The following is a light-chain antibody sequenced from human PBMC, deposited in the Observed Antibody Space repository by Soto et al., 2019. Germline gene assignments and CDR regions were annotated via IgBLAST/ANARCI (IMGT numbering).Light chain of an antibody. Sequence: IRMTQSPSSLSASTGARVAITCRASQSISSWLAGYQQHPGKEHQLLIYKASSLESGVPSRCSGIGSGTEFTLTISSLQPDDFATYYCQQYNSYSWTFGQGTKVDIK. CDR1: QSISSW. J-gene: IGKJ1*01. CDR2: KAS. V-gene: IGKV1-5*03. CDR3: QQYNSYSWT.